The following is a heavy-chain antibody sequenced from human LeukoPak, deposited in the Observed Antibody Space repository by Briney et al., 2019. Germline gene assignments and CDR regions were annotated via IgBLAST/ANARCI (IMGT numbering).Heavy chain of an antibody. CDR2: IIPIFGTA. CDR1: GGTFSSYA. D-gene: IGHD3-9*01. CDR3: ARSYHDILTENTYYFDY. Sequence: SVKVSCKASGGTFSSYAISWVRQAPGQGLEWMGGIIPIFGTANYAQKFQGRVTITADESTSTAYMELSSLRSEDTAVYYCARSYHDILTENTYYFDYWGQGTLVTVSS. V-gene: IGHV1-69*13. J-gene: IGHJ4*02.